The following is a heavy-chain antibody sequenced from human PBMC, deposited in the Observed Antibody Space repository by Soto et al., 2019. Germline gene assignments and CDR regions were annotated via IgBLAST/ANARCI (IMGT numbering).Heavy chain of an antibody. CDR3: ARDLGGSIDY. V-gene: IGHV4-59*01. D-gene: IGHD3-3*01. CDR2: IYYSGST. Sequence: QVQLQESGPGLVKPSETLSLTCTVSGGSISSYYWSWIRQPPGKGLEWIGYIYYSGSTNYNPSLKSRVTISVDTSKNQFSLKLSSVTAADTAVYYCARDLGGSIDYWGQGTLVTVSS. J-gene: IGHJ4*02. CDR1: GGSISSYY.